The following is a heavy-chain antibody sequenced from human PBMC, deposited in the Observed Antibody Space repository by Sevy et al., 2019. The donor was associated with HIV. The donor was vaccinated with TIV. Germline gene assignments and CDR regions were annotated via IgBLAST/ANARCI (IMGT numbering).Heavy chain of an antibody. Sequence: GGSLRLSCAASEFIFSDYAMNWVRQTPGKGLEWVSSINGKGRSTHYADSVEGRFTISRDNSKNTLYLQINSLRAEDTAVYYCAKTINSGGGAVPAANYYYYGMDVWGHGTTVTVSS. CDR3: AKTINSGGGAVPAANYYYYGMDV. D-gene: IGHD2-2*01. V-gene: IGHV3-23*01. CDR2: INGKGRST. CDR1: EFIFSDYA. J-gene: IGHJ6*02.